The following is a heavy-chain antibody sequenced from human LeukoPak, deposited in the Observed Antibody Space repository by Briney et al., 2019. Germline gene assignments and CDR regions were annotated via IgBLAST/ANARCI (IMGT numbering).Heavy chain of an antibody. J-gene: IGHJ5*02. CDR2: INAGNGNT. Sequence: ASVKVSCKASGYSFTTYAMQWVRQAPGQRLEWMGWINAGNGNTKYSQKFQGRVTITRDTSASTAYMELSSLRSEDTAVYYCARSSLTYYYDSSGYDSNWFDPWGQGTLVTVSS. CDR3: ARSSLTYYYDSSGYDSNWFDP. D-gene: IGHD3-22*01. V-gene: IGHV1-3*01. CDR1: GYSFTTYA.